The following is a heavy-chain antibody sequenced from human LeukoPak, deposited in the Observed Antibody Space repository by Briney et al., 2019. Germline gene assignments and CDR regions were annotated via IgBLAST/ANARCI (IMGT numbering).Heavy chain of an antibody. CDR3: ARSARRNGHFDY. CDR2: INPNSGGT. CDR1: GYTFTGYY. D-gene: IGHD5-24*01. Sequence: GASVKVSCRASGYTFTGYYMHWVRQAPGQGLKWMGWINPNSGGTNYAQKFQGRVTMTRDTSISTAYMELSRLRSDDTAVYYCARSARRNGHFDYWGQGTLVTVSS. V-gene: IGHV1-2*02. J-gene: IGHJ4*02.